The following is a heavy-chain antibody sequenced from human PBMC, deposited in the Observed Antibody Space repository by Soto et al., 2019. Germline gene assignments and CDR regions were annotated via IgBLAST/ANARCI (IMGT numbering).Heavy chain of an antibody. J-gene: IGHJ6*02. CDR2: IRSKAYGGTT. D-gene: IGHD2-15*01. V-gene: IGHV3-49*05. CDR1: GFTFGDYA. Sequence: NPGGSLRLSCTASGFTFGDYAMSWFRQAPGKGLEWVGFIRSKAYGGTTEYAASVKGRFTISRDDSKNIAYLQMNSLKTEDTAVYYCTRDTITYSPYYYYGMDVWGQGTTVTVSS. CDR3: TRDTITYSPYYYYGMDV.